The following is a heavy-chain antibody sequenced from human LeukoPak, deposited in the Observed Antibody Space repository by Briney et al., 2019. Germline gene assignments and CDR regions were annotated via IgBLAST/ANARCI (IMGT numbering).Heavy chain of an antibody. V-gene: IGHV3-23*01. CDR1: GFIFGDYN. D-gene: IGHD3-10*01. J-gene: IGHJ4*02. CDR3: AKDLISPRSVGSSEKVDY. Sequence: GGSLRLSCAASGFIFGDYNMNWVRQAPGKGLVWVSSIFGSGSGTQYADSVKGRFTISRDNSKNTLYLEMNSLRAEDTAIYYCAKDLISPRSVGSSEKVDYWGQGTLVTVSS. CDR2: IFGSGSGT.